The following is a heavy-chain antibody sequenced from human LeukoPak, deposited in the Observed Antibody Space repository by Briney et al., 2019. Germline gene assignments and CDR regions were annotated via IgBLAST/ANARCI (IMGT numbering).Heavy chain of an antibody. CDR1: GFTFSSYS. CDR2: ISSSSSYI. J-gene: IGHJ4*02. D-gene: IGHD3-22*01. Sequence: GGSLRLSCAASGFTFSSYSMNWVRQAPGKGLEWVSSISSSSSYIYYADSVKGRFTISRDNAKNSLYLQMNSLRAEDTAVYYCARVNDDSSGYYYGGWAYWGQGTLVTVSS. CDR3: ARVNDDSSGYYYGGWAY. V-gene: IGHV3-21*01.